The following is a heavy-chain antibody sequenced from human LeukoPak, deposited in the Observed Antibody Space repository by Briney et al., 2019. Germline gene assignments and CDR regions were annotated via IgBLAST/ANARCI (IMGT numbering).Heavy chain of an antibody. J-gene: IGHJ4*02. CDR3: ARENSLNGDYGGTLDY. CDR1: GVTLSSNY. Sequence: GGSLRLSCAASGVTLSSNYMSWVREAPGGGLEWGSVIYSGGSTYYADSVKGRFTISKDNSKNTLYLQMNSLRAEDTDVYYCARENSLNGDYGGTLDYWGQGTLVTVSS. V-gene: IGHV3-53*01. D-gene: IGHD4-23*01. CDR2: IYSGGST.